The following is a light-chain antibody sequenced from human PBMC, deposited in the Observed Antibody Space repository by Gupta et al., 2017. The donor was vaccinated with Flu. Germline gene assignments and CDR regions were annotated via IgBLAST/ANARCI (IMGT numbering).Light chain of an antibody. V-gene: IGKV1-33*01. CDR3: HQYENRHQRPLT. Sequence: DIQMTQSPSSLSASVGDRVTITCQASQDISNYLNWYQQKPGKAPKLLIYDASNLETGVPSRFSGSGSGTDCTFTISILQHEESAKYYCHQYENRHQRPLTFGGGTKVEIK. J-gene: IGKJ4*01. CDR2: DAS. CDR1: QDISNY.